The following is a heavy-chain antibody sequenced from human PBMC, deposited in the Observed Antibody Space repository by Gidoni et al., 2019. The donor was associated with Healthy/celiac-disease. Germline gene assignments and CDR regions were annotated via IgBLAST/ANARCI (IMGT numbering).Heavy chain of an antibody. CDR1: GFTFSSYA. V-gene: IGHV3-23*01. CDR2: ISGSGGST. Sequence: AQLLESGGGSVQPGGSMRLHCAASGFTFSSYAMSWVRQAAGKGLEWVSAISGSGGSTYYADSVKGRFTISRDNSKNTLYLQMNSLRAEDTAVYYCAKVSAYSYGYGDYWGQGTLVTVSS. J-gene: IGHJ4*02. CDR3: AKVSAYSYGYGDY. D-gene: IGHD5-18*01.